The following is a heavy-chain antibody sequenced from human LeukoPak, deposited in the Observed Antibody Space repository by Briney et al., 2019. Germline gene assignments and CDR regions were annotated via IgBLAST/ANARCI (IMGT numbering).Heavy chain of an antibody. D-gene: IGHD1-1*01. CDR2: IYYSGST. Sequence: SETLSLTCTVSGGSINSYYWSWIRQPPGKGLEWIGYIYYSGSTNYNPSPKSRVTISVDTSKNQFSLKLSSVTAADTAVYYCAREGTAGTNLNWFDPWGQGTLVTVSS. CDR1: GGSINSYY. V-gene: IGHV4-59*01. J-gene: IGHJ5*02. CDR3: AREGTAGTNLNWFDP.